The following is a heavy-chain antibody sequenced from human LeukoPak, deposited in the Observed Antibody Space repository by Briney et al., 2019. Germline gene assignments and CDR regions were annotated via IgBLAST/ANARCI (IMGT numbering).Heavy chain of an antibody. V-gene: IGHV3-23*01. D-gene: IGHD4-17*01. Sequence: GGSLRLSCAASGFTFSSYAMSWVRQAPGKGLEWVSAISGSGGSTYYADSVKGRLTISRDNSKNTLYLQMNSLRAEDTAVYYCAKAVYGDYVVTVDYWGQGTLVTVSS. CDR2: ISGSGGST. J-gene: IGHJ4*02. CDR1: GFTFSSYA. CDR3: AKAVYGDYVVTVDY.